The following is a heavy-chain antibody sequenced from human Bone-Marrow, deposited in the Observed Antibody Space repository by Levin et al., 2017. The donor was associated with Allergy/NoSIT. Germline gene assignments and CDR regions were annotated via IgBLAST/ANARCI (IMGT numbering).Heavy chain of an antibody. Sequence: ASVKVSCKASGYIFTDYYIHWVRQAPGQGLEWMGWINPNSGGTKFAQKFQGRVTMTRDTSISTAYMELSRLTSDDSAVYYCARESGGGLNYFDYWGQGTLVTVSS. V-gene: IGHV1-2*02. CDR1: GYIFTDYY. J-gene: IGHJ4*02. D-gene: IGHD3-16*01. CDR2: INPNSGGT. CDR3: ARESGGGLNYFDY.